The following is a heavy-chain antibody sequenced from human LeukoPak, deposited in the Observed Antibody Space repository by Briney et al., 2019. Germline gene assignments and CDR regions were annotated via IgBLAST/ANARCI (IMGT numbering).Heavy chain of an antibody. D-gene: IGHD5-18*01. V-gene: IGHV4-34*01. CDR3: ARAYRAHQTFHSYHFFDF. CDR2: INHYGST. J-gene: IGHJ4*02. Sequence: PSETLFLTCAVYGGSFSGYYWNWIRQPPGKGLEWIGEINHYGSTKYSPSLKSRVTISGDTSKNQFSLRLNSVTAADTAVYYCARAYRAHQTFHSYHFFDFWGRGTLVTVSS. CDR1: GGSFSGYY.